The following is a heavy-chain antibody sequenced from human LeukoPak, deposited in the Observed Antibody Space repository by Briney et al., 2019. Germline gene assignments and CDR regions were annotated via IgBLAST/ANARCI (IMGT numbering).Heavy chain of an antibody. Sequence: GGSLRLSCAASGFTFSSYGMHWVRQAPGKGLEWVAFIRYDGSNKYYADSVKGRFTISRDNSKNTLYLQMNSLRAEDTAVYYCAIPEAVYYGSGSYGDYWGQGTLVTVSS. CDR2: IRYDGSNK. CDR1: GFTFSSYG. V-gene: IGHV3-30*02. CDR3: AIPEAVYYGSGSYGDY. D-gene: IGHD3-10*01. J-gene: IGHJ4*02.